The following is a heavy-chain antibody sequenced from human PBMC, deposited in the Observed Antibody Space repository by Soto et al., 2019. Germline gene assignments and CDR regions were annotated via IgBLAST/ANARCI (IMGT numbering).Heavy chain of an antibody. CDR1: GGSISSYY. Sequence: ETLSLTCTVSGGSISSYYWSWIRQPPGKGLEWIGYIYYSGSTNYNPSLKSRVTISVDTSKNQFSLKLSSVTAADTAVYYCARVTTNYYYGMDVWGQGTTVTVSS. J-gene: IGHJ6*02. D-gene: IGHD4-17*01. CDR3: ARVTTNYYYGMDV. CDR2: IYYSGST. V-gene: IGHV4-59*01.